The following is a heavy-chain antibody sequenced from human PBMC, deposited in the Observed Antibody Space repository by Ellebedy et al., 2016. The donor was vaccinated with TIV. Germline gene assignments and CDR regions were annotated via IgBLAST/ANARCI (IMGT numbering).Heavy chain of an antibody. CDR2: ITESGGNT. CDR1: GLTFSSHA. Sequence: GESLKISCAASGLTFSSHAMSWVRQAPGKGLEWVSSITESGGNTYYADSVTGRFTISRDNSQSTLYLQVNSLRAEDTAVYYCARDPVGVGPAFDIWGQGTMVTVSS. J-gene: IGHJ3*02. V-gene: IGHV3-23*01. D-gene: IGHD4-23*01. CDR3: ARDPVGVGPAFDI.